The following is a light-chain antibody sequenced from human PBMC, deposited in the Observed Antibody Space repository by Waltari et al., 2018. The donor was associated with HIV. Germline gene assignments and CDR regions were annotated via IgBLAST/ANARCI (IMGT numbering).Light chain of an antibody. J-gene: IGLJ2*01. Sequence: SYELTQPPSVSVSPGQTASISCSGDKLGDKYACWYQQRPGQSPVLVIYQDNNRHSGITERFSGSNSGNTATLTISGTQAMDEADYYCQAWDNSNVVFGGGTKLTVL. CDR3: QAWDNSNVV. CDR2: QDN. CDR1: KLGDKY. V-gene: IGLV3-1*01.